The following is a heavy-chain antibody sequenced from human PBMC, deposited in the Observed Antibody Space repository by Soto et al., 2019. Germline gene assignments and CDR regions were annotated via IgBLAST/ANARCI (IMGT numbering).Heavy chain of an antibody. J-gene: IGHJ5*02. Sequence: SAVKVACKASGYTFTSYGINWVRQAPGQRLEWMGGINPTYGNTNDAQKFQGRVTITADESTSTAYMELSSLRSEDTAVYYCARDCSSTSCTHRDWFDPWGQGTLVTVSS. CDR3: ARDCSSTSCTHRDWFDP. CDR1: GYTFTSYG. D-gene: IGHD2-2*01. V-gene: IGHV1-69*13. CDR2: INPTYGNT.